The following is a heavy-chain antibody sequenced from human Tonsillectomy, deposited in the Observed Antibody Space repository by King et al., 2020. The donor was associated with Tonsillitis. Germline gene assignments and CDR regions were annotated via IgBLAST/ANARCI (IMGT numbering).Heavy chain of an antibody. V-gene: IGHV4-4*07. CDR1: GGSISSYY. CDR2: IYTSGST. CDR3: ARDLYYYDRSGYHNWFDP. Sequence: QLQESGPGLVKPSETLSLTCTVSGGSISSYYWSWIRQPAGKGLEWIGRIYTSGSTNYNPSLKSRVTMSVDTSKNQFSLKLSSVTAADTAVYYCARDLYYYDRSGYHNWFDPWDQGTLVTVSS. D-gene: IGHD3-22*01. J-gene: IGHJ5*02.